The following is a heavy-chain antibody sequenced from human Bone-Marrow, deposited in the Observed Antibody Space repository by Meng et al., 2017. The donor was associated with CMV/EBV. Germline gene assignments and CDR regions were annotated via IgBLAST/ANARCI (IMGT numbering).Heavy chain of an antibody. J-gene: IGHJ4*02. CDR1: GFTFSSYS. CDR2: ISSSSSYI. CDR3: ACSSTPAGY. D-gene: IGHD2-2*01. Sequence: GESLKISCAASGFTFSSYSMNWVRQAPEKGLEWVSSISSSSSYIYYADSVKGRFTISRDNAKNSLYLQMNSLRAEDTAVYYCACSSTPAGYWGQGTLVTVSS. V-gene: IGHV3-21*01.